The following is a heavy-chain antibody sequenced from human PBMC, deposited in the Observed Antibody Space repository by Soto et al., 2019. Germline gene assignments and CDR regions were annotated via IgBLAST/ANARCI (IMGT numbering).Heavy chain of an antibody. J-gene: IGHJ4*02. D-gene: IGHD3-3*01. CDR1: GGSFSGYY. CDR3: ARHTTYYDFWSGYYTMKMTGFDY. V-gene: IGHV4-34*01. CDR2: INHSGST. Sequence: SETLSLTCAVYGGSFSGYYWSWIRQPPGKGLERIGEINHSGSTNYNPSLKSRVTISVDTSKNQFSLKLSSVTAADTAVYYCARHTTYYDFWSGYYTMKMTGFDYWGQGTLVTVSS.